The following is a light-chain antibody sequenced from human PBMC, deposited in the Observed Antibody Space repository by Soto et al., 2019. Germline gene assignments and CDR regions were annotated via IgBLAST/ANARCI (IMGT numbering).Light chain of an antibody. V-gene: IGLV2-23*01. CDR2: EAN. Sequence: QSALTQPASVSGSPGQSISISCTGSSSDIGDYDFVSWYQRHSGKAPKLIIYEANKRPSGVSFRFSGSKSGNTASLTISGLHAEDEADYFYCSYGGPPNFVLFGGGTKLTVL. CDR3: CSYGGPPNFVL. CDR1: SSDIGDYDF. J-gene: IGLJ2*01.